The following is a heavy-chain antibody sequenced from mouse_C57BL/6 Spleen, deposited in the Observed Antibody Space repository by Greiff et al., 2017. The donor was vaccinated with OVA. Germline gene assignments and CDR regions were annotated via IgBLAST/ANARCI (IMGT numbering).Heavy chain of an antibody. CDR2: IWSGGST. J-gene: IGHJ2*01. Sequence: VKLQESGPGLVQPSQSLSITCTVSGFSLTSYGVHWVRQSPGKGLEWLGVIWSGGSTDYNADFISSLSTNKDNTKNQVFCNMNSLQADDTAMDCYARKAVVEDYLDYWGQGTTLTVSS. V-gene: IGHV2-2*01. CDR1: GFSLTSYG. D-gene: IGHD1-1*01. CDR3: ARKAVVEDYLDY.